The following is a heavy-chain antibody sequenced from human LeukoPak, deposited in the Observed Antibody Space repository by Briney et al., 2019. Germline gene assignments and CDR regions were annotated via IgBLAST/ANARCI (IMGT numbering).Heavy chain of an antibody. J-gene: IGHJ4*02. V-gene: IGHV1-18*04. CDR2: ISAYNGNT. CDR1: GYTFTGYY. CDR3: ARRYSYGLAYFDY. D-gene: IGHD5-18*01. Sequence: ASVKVSCKASGYTFTGYYMHWVRQAPGQGLEWMGWISAYNGNTNYAQKLQGRVTMTTDTSTSTAYMELRSLRSDDTAVYYCARRYSYGLAYFDYWGQGTLVTVSS.